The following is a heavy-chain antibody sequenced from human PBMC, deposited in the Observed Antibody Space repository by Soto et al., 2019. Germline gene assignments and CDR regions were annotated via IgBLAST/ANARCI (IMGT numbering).Heavy chain of an antibody. J-gene: IGHJ5*02. CDR1: GGTFSRYT. Sequence: QVQLVQSGAEVKKPGSSVKVSCKASGGTFSRYTISWVRQAPGPGLEWRGRIIPILGIANYAKTFQGRVTITADKSTSTAYMELSSLRSEDTAVYYCARDCSSTSCYAYPWGQGTLVTVSS. V-gene: IGHV1-69*08. D-gene: IGHD2-2*01. CDR3: ARDCSSTSCYAYP. CDR2: IIPILGIA.